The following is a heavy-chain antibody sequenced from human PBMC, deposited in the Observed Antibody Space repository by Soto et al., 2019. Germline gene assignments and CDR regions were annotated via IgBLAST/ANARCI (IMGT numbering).Heavy chain of an antibody. J-gene: IGHJ5*02. CDR2: ITSNSGNI. CDR3: ATSRSSGWKRFDP. Sequence: GGSVRLSCAASGFTFDDYAMHWVRQAPGKGLVWVSGITSNSGNISYADSVKGRFIISRDNAKNSLYLQMNSLRAEDTAVYYCATSRSSGWKRFDPWGHGTLVTVAS. CDR1: GFTFDDYA. V-gene: IGHV3-9*01. D-gene: IGHD6-19*01.